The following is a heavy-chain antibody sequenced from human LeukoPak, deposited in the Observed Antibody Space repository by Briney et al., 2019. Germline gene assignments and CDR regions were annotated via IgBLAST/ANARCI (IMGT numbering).Heavy chain of an antibody. D-gene: IGHD3-10*01. CDR2: ISSNGGST. Sequence: GGSLRLSCSASGFTFSSYAMHWVRQAPGKGLEYVSAISSNGGSTYYADSVKGRFTISRDNSKNTLYLQMSSLRAEDTAVYYCVKGRGPQSPHFDYWGQGTLVTVSS. V-gene: IGHV3-64D*06. J-gene: IGHJ4*02. CDR1: GFTFSSYA. CDR3: VKGRGPQSPHFDY.